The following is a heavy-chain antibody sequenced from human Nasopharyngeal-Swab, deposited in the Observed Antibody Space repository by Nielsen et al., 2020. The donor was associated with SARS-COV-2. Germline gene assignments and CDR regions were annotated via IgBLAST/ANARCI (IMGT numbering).Heavy chain of an antibody. D-gene: IGHD2-8*01. J-gene: IGHJ5*02. CDR1: GDTFNSSA. CDR2: IIPMFGTA. Sequence: SVKVSCKASGDTFNSSAITWVRQAPGQGLEWMGGIIPMFGTADYAQKFQGRVTITADRSTSTAYMEMNSLRSEDTAVYYCARAHPRSCTDGVCFRSQVYNWFDPWGQGTLVTVSS. V-gene: IGHV1-69*06. CDR3: ARAHPRSCTDGVCFRSQVYNWFDP.